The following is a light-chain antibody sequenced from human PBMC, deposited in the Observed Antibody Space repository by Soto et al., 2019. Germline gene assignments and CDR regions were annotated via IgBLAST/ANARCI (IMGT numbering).Light chain of an antibody. V-gene: IGLV2-23*03. CDR3: CSYAGSSTFKV. Sequence: QSALTQPASVSGSPGQWITISCTGTSSDVGSYNLVSWYQQHPGKAPKLMIYEGSKRPSGVSNRFSGSKSGNTASLTISGLQAEDEADYYCCSYAGSSTFKVFGGGTQLTVL. J-gene: IGLJ2*01. CDR2: EGS. CDR1: SSDVGSYNL.